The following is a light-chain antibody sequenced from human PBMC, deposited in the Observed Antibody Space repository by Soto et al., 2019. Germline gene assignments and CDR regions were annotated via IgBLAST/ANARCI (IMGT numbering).Light chain of an antibody. CDR3: QHCHDMPLT. V-gene: IGKV1-33*01. CDR2: DAS. CDR1: HDIRND. Sequence: IQLTQSPSSLSASIGDRVTITCQASHDIRNDLNWYQQRPGKAPKVLIYDASTLETGVPSRFRGSGYGTDFTLTITSLQPGDIATYYCQHCHDMPLTFGGGSK. J-gene: IGKJ4*01.